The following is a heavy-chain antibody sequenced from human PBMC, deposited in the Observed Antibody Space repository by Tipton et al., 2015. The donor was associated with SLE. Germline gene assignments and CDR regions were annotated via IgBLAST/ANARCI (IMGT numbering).Heavy chain of an antibody. V-gene: IGHV4-61*02. CDR3: VKSVVVVSPRDYYYYMDV. CDR1: GDSISRGGYS. D-gene: IGHD2-15*01. J-gene: IGHJ6*03. CDR2: IYNSGIT. Sequence: LRLSCAVSGDSISRGGYSWNWVRQPAGKGLEWIGLIYNSGITNYNPSLQSRVTLSVDMSKNQFSLRLSSVTAADTGVYYCVKSVVVVSPRDYYYYMDVWGKGTTVTVSS.